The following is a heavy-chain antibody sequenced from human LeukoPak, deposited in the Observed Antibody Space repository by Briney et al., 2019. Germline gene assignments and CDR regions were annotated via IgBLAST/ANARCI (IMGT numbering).Heavy chain of an antibody. CDR3: ARDLCPWYSSSCRYFDY. V-gene: IGHV3-21*01. J-gene: IGHJ4*02. CDR1: GFTFRSYS. Sequence: GGSLRLSCAASGFTFRSYSMNWVRQAPGKGLEWVSSISSSSSYIYYADSVKGRFTISRDNAKNSLYLQMNSLRAEDTAVYYCARDLCPWYSSSCRYFDYWGQGTLVTVSS. CDR2: ISSSSSYI. D-gene: IGHD6-13*01.